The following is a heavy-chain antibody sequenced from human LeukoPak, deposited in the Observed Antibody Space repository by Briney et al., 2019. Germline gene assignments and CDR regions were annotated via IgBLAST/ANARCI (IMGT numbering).Heavy chain of an antibody. V-gene: IGHV4-39*01. D-gene: IGHD3-22*01. CDR2: IYYSGGT. J-gene: IGHJ4*02. CDR1: GGSISSSSYY. CDR3: ARSGQSNYYDSSGYYYKIRDFDY. Sequence: SETLSLTCTVSGGSISSSSYYWGWIRQPPGKGLEWIGSIYYSGGTYYNPSLKSRVTISVDTSKNQFSLKLSSVTAADTAVYYCARSGQSNYYDSSGYYYKIRDFDYWGQGTLVTVSS.